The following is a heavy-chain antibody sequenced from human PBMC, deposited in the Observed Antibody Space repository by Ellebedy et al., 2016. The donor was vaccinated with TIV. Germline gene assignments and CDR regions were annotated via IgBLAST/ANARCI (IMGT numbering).Heavy chain of an antibody. CDR2: IIPIFGTA. V-gene: IGHV1-69*05. J-gene: IGHJ6*02. CDR3: ARVPEESYYYYGMDV. CDR1: GGTFSSYA. Sequence: SVKVSCXASGGTFSSYAISWVRQAPGQGLEWMGGIIPIFGTANYAQKLQGRVTMTTDTSTSTAYMELRSLRSDDTAVYYCARVPEESYYYYGMDVWGQGTTVTVSS.